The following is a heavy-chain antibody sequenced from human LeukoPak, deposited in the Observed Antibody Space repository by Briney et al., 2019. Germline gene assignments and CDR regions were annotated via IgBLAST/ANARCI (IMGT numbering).Heavy chain of an antibody. D-gene: IGHD3-10*01. CDR2: ISGSGGST. CDR1: GFTFSSYA. J-gene: IGHJ6*02. Sequence: GGSLRLSCAASGFTFSSYAMSWVRQAPGRGLEWVSAISGSGGSTYYADSVKGRLTIPRDNSKNTLYLQMNSLRGEDTGVYYCAKLGSWFYYYGMDVWGQGTTVTVSS. CDR3: AKLGSWFYYYGMDV. V-gene: IGHV3-23*01.